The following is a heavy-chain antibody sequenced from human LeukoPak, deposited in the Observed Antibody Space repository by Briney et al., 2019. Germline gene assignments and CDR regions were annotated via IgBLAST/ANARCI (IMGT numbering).Heavy chain of an antibody. J-gene: IGHJ4*02. CDR3: ARALSILEWLPLGY. D-gene: IGHD3-3*01. CDR2: SNPNSGVT. CDR1: GYTFTGYY. Sequence: ASVRVSCKASGYTFTGYYMHWVRQAPVQGLEWMGWSNPNSGVTHYAQKFQGRVTMTRDTSTSTAYMEVSRLRPDDPAVYYCARALSILEWLPLGYWGQGTLVTVSS. V-gene: IGHV1-2*02.